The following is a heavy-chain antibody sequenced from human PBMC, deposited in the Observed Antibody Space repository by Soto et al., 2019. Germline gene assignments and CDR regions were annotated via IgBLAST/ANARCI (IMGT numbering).Heavy chain of an antibody. CDR1: GGSISSGGYY. CDR3: ARDRIAAGRQGNFDY. J-gene: IGHJ4*02. V-gene: IGHV4-31*03. Sequence: SETLSLTCTVSGGSISSGGYYWSWIRQHPGKGLEWIGYIYYSGSTYYNPSLKSRVTISVDTSKNQFSLKLSSVTAADTAVYYCARDRIAAGRQGNFDYWGQGTLVTVSS. D-gene: IGHD6-13*01. CDR2: IYYSGST.